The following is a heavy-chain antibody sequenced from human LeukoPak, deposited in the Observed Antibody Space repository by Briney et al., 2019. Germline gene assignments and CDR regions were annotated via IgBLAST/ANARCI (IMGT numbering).Heavy chain of an antibody. CDR2: IDSSGTT. D-gene: IGHD2-2*01. J-gene: IGHJ6*03. CDR1: GGSFTTYY. V-gene: IGHV4-4*07. Sequence: SETLSLTCTVSGGSFTTYYWSWIRQPAGRGLEWIGHIDSSGTTNYNPSLKSRVTISVDTSKNQFSLKLSSVIAADTAVYYCARTTEGYCSSASCFGFSYSYYMDVWGKGTTVTISS. CDR3: ARTTEGYCSSASCFGFSYSYYMDV.